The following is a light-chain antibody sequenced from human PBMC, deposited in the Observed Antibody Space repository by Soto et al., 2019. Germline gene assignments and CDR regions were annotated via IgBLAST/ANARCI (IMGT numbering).Light chain of an antibody. CDR1: QSLLHSNGYNY. CDR2: LGS. J-gene: IGKJ1*01. CDR3: LQTLQTRT. Sequence: DIVMTQSPLSLPVTPGEPASISCWSSQSLLHSNGYNYVDWYLQRPGQSPQLLIYLGSNRASGVPDRFSGSGSGTDFTLRISGVEAEDVGVYYCLQTLQTRTFGQGTKVDIK. V-gene: IGKV2-28*01.